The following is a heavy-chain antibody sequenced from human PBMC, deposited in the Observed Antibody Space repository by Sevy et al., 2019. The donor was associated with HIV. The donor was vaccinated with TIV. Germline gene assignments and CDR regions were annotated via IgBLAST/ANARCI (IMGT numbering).Heavy chain of an antibody. CDR1: GFTFSDHY. Sequence: GGSLRLSCAASGFTFSDHYMDWVRQAPGKGLEWVGRTRNKANSYTTEYAASVKGRVTISRDDSRNSLYLQLNSLKTEDTAVYYCARCGDCSGGGCQTGYFQHWGQGTLVTVSS. CDR2: TRNKANSYTT. CDR3: ARCGDCSGGGCQTGYFQH. J-gene: IGHJ1*01. D-gene: IGHD2-15*01. V-gene: IGHV3-72*01.